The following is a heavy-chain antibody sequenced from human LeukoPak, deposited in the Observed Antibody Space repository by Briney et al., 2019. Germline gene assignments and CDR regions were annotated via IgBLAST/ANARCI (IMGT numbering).Heavy chain of an antibody. Sequence: GGSLRLSCAASGFTFSGYWMSWVRQAPGKGLEWVANIKQDGSEKYYVDSVKGRFTISRDNAKNSLYLRMNSLRAEDTAVYYCARPPSSTSFSPFDYWGQGTLVTVSS. D-gene: IGHD2-2*01. CDR2: IKQDGSEK. J-gene: IGHJ4*02. CDR3: ARPPSSTSFSPFDY. CDR1: GFTFSGYW. V-gene: IGHV3-7*01.